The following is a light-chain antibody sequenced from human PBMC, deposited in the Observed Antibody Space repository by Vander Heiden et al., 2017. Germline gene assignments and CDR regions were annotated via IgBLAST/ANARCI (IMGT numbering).Light chain of an antibody. CDR2: KAS. CDR3: LQYKSYPWT. V-gene: IGKV1-5*03. CDR1: QSISSW. Sequence: DIQMTQSPSTLSASVGDRVTITCRASQSISSWLAWYQQKPGKAPKLLIYKASSLESGVPSRFSGSGSGTEFTLTISSLQPDDFATYYCLQYKSYPWTFGQGTKVEIK. J-gene: IGKJ1*01.